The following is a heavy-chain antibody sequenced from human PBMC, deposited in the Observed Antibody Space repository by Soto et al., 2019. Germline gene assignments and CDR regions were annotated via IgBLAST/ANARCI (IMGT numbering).Heavy chain of an antibody. J-gene: IGHJ5*02. CDR1: GGSFSSYT. CDR3: ATSMNMPYGFDP. D-gene: IGHD2-2*01. CDR2: IIPILSTT. V-gene: IGHV1-69*08. Sequence: QVQLVQSGAEVKKPGSSVRVSCKASGGSFSSYTINWVRQAPGQGLEWMGKIIPILSTTNYAQKFQGRLTITADKSTSTAYVELSSLISVDTAVYYCATSMNMPYGFDPWGQGTLVTVSS.